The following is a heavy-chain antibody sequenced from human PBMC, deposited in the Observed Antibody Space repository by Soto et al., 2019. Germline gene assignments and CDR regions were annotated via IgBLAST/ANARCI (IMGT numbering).Heavy chain of an antibody. CDR2: INAGNGNT. D-gene: IGHD6-13*01. CDR1: GYTFTSYA. Sequence: QVQLVQSGAEVKKPRASVKVSCKASGYTFTSYAMHWVRQAPGQRLEWMGWINAGNGNTKYSQKFQGRVTISRDTSASTAYMELSSLRSEDTAVYYCARLRYSSSWYYYYGMDVWGQGTTVTVSS. V-gene: IGHV1-3*01. J-gene: IGHJ6*02. CDR3: ARLRYSSSWYYYYGMDV.